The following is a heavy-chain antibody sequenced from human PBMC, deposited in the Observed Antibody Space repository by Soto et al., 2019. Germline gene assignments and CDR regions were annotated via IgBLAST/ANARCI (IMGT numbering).Heavy chain of an antibody. Sequence: GGSLRLSCAASGFTFSSYSMNWVRQAPGKGLEWVSSISSSSYIYYADSVKGRFTISRDNAKNSLYLQMNSLRAEDTAVYYCARDEGDVITIFGVVIIRGDYYGMDVWGQGTTVTVSS. CDR1: GFTFSSYS. CDR2: ISSSSYI. D-gene: IGHD3-3*01. J-gene: IGHJ6*02. V-gene: IGHV3-21*01. CDR3: ARDEGDVITIFGVVIIRGDYYGMDV.